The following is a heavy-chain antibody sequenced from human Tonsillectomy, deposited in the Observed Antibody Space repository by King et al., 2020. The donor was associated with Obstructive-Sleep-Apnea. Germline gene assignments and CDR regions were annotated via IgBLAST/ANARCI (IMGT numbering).Heavy chain of an antibody. Sequence: QLQESGSGLVKPSQTLSLTCAVSGGSISSGGFSCSWILQPPGKGLEWIAYIYLSGSTYYNPSLKSRATVSVDRSKNQFSLKLSSVTAADTAVHYCGRGQDGSGSYDNFDYWGQGTLVTVSS. CDR1: GGSISSGGFS. V-gene: IGHV4-30-2*01. CDR3: GRGQDGSGSYDNFDY. J-gene: IGHJ4*02. CDR2: IYLSGST. D-gene: IGHD3-10*01.